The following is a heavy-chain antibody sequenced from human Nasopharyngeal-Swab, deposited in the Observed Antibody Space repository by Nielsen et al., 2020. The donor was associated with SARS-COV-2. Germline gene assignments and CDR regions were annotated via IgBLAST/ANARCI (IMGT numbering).Heavy chain of an antibody. Sequence: GESLEISCAASGFTFISYGIHWARQAPGMGLEGVAVIWYDGSNKYYAESVKGRFTISRDNSKKTLYLQMNSLRAEDTAVYYCAGDFRQWGARRAFDIWGQGTMVTVSS. CDR1: GFTFISYG. V-gene: IGHV3-33*01. CDR3: AGDFRQWGARRAFDI. CDR2: IWYDGSNK. J-gene: IGHJ3*02. D-gene: IGHD3-16*01.